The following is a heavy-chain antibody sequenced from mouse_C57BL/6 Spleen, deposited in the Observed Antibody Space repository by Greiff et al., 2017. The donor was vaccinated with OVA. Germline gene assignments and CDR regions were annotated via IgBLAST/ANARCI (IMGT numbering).Heavy chain of an antibody. D-gene: IGHD2-1*01. CDR1: GYTFTDYE. Sequence: QVHLQQSGAELVRPGASVTLSCKASGYTFTDYEMHWVKQTPVHGLEWIGAIDPETGGTAYNQKFKGKAILTADKSSSTAYMELRSLTSEDAAVYYCTNYKRVFDYWGQGTTLTVSS. CDR2: IDPETGGT. J-gene: IGHJ2*01. V-gene: IGHV1-15*01. CDR3: TNYKRVFDY.